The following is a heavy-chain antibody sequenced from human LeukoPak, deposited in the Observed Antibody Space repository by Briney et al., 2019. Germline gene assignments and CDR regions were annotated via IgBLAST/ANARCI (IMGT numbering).Heavy chain of an antibody. CDR1: GYSISSGYY. CDR2: INHSGST. CDR3: ARGSSPPGRYFDL. V-gene: IGHV4-38-2*01. D-gene: IGHD6-6*01. Sequence: PSETLSLTCAVSGYSISSGYYWGWIRQPPGKGLEWIGEINHSGSTNYNPSLKSRVTISVDTSKNQFSLKLSSVTAADTAVYYCARGSSPPGRYFDLWGRGTLVTVSS. J-gene: IGHJ2*01.